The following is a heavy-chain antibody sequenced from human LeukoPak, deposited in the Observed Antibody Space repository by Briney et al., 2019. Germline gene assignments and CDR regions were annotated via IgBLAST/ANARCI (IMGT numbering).Heavy chain of an antibody. J-gene: IGHJ4*02. V-gene: IGHV3-NL1*01. CDR1: GFTFDDYA. Sequence: PGGSLRLSCAASGFTFDDYAMHWVRQAPGKGLEWVSVIYSGGSTYYADSVKGRFTISRDNSKNTLYLQMNSLRAEDTAVYYCAKGGDLDYWGQGTLVTVSS. D-gene: IGHD2-21*01. CDR3: AKGGDLDY. CDR2: IYSGGST.